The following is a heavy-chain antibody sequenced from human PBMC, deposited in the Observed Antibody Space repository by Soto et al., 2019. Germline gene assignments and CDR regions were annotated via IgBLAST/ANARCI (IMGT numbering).Heavy chain of an antibody. CDR1: GGSIRNYD. CDR3: ARDHPHSYGVYYFDY. CDR2: IYSSGST. Sequence: KTSKSLALTCTVSGGSIRNYDCSWIRQPPGKGLEWIGYIYSSGSTHYNPSLQSRVTISIDTSKNQVSLKVNSVTAADTAVYYCARDHPHSYGVYYFDYWGQGPPVTVSS. D-gene: IGHD5-18*01. V-gene: IGHV4-59*01. J-gene: IGHJ4*02.